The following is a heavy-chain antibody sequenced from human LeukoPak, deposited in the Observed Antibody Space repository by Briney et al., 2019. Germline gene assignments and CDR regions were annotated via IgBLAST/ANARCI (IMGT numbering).Heavy chain of an antibody. D-gene: IGHD4/OR15-4a*01. V-gene: IGHV3-11*04. CDR2: ISSISSTI. CDR3: ARRAGAYSHPYDY. J-gene: IGHJ4*02. Sequence: PGGSLRLSCVASGFTFSDYYMSWIRQAPGKGLEWVSSISSISSTIYYADSVKGRFTISRDNAKNSLYLQMNSLRPEDTAVYYCARRAGAYSHPYDYWGQGTLVTVSS. CDR1: GFTFSDYY.